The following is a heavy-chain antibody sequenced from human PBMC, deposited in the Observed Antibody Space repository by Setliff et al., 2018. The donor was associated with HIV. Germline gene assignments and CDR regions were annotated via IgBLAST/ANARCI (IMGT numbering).Heavy chain of an antibody. Sequence: ASVKVSCKASGYTFNSYGINWVRQAPGQGLEWMGWINSYNGNTKFAQQSQGRVTMTTDTSTTPAFMELRSLKADDTGIYYCSRSGVPPYYYYGMDVWGQGTTVTVSS. CDR3: SRSGVPPYYYYGMDV. V-gene: IGHV1-18*01. CDR2: INSYNGNT. CDR1: GYTFNSYG. J-gene: IGHJ6*02. D-gene: IGHD3-10*01.